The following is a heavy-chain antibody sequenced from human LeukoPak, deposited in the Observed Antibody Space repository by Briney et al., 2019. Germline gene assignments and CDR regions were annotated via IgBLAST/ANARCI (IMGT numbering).Heavy chain of an antibody. J-gene: IGHJ5*02. Sequence: PSETLSLTCTVSGDSISSNNYLWAWIRQPPGKGLEWIGNIYSSGSPYYNPSLKSRVTISLDTSKNQFSLNLSSVTAADTAVYYCARDNSDGTDHYWWFDPWGQGTLVTVSS. D-gene: IGHD3-22*01. CDR2: IYSSGSP. CDR3: ARDNSDGTDHYWWFDP. V-gene: IGHV4-39*07. CDR1: GDSISSNNYL.